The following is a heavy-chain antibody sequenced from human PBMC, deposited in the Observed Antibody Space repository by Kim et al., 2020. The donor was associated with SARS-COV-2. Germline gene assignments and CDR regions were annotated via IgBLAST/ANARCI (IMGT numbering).Heavy chain of an antibody. CDR2: ISSSGTTI. Sequence: GGSLRLSCAASGFTFSSYEMNWVRQAPGKGLEWVSYISSSGTTIYYADSVKGRFSVSRDNAKNSLYLQMNSLRAEDTAVYYCARGLAQWATPYYFDYWGQETLVTVSS. CDR1: GFTFSSYE. D-gene: IGHD1-26*01. CDR3: ARGLAQWATPYYFDY. V-gene: IGHV3-48*03. J-gene: IGHJ4*02.